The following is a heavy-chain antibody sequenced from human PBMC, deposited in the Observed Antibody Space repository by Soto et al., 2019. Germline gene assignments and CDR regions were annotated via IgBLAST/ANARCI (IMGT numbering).Heavy chain of an antibody. CDR2: ISGSGGST. CDR1: GFTFSSYA. D-gene: IGHD1-1*01. Sequence: EVQLLESGGGLVQPGGSLRLSCAASGFTFSSYAMNWVRQAPGKGLEWVPAISGSGGSTYYADSVKGRFTISRDNSKNTLYLQMNSLRAEDTAVYYCAKVVDWYSLFGAFDIWGQGTMVTVSS. CDR3: AKVVDWYSLFGAFDI. J-gene: IGHJ3*02. V-gene: IGHV3-23*01.